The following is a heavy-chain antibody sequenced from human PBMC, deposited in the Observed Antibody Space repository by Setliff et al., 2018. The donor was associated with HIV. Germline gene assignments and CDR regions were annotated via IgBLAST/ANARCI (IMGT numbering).Heavy chain of an antibody. CDR2: MHFSGTG. CDR1: GDSITSDSF. D-gene: IGHD2-15*01. Sequence: SETLSLTCTVSGDSITSDSFWNWFRQYPGRGLEWIGYMHFSGTGNWNPSLKSRVIISVDTSQNQFSLNLSSVTDADTAVYYCARAPFSGGRFGWFGSWGQGALVTVSS. J-gene: IGHJ5*01. CDR3: ARAPFSGGRFGWFGS. V-gene: IGHV4-31*03.